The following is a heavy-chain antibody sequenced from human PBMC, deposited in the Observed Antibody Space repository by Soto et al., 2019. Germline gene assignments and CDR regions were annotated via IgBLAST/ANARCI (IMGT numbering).Heavy chain of an antibody. CDR1: GGSFSGYY. J-gene: IGHJ6*02. D-gene: IGHD6-13*01. Sequence: SETLSLTCAVYGGSFSGYYWSWIRQPPGKGLEWIGEINHSGSTNYNPSLKSRVTISVDTSKNQFSLKLSSVTAADTAVYYCARGDAAAGTGYYYYHGMDVWGQGTTVTVSS. V-gene: IGHV4-34*01. CDR3: ARGDAAAGTGYYYYHGMDV. CDR2: INHSGST.